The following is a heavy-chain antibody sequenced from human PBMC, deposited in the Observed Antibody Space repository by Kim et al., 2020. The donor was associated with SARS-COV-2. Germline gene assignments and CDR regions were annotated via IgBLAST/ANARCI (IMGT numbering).Heavy chain of an antibody. CDR3: TRHSRTEAREIWFDP. V-gene: IGHV3-73*01. CDR2: IRSKANSYAT. J-gene: IGHJ5*02. D-gene: IGHD6-6*01. CDR1: GFSFSGSA. Sequence: GGSLRLSCAASGFSFSGSAMHWVRQASGKGLEWVGRIRSKANSYATVYAASVKGRFTISRDDSKNTAYLQMNSLKTEDTAVYYCTRHSRTEAREIWFDPWGQGTLVTVSS.